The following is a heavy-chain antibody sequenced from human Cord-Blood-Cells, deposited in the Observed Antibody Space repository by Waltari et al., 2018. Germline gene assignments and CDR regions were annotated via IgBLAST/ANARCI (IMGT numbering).Heavy chain of an antibody. V-gene: IGHV3-48*03. CDR3: AREVTTNGMDV. CDR1: GFTFSSYE. Sequence: EVQLVESGGGLVQPGGSLRLFCAASGFTFSSYEMNWVRQAPGKGLEWVSYISSSGSTIYYADSVKGRFTISRDNAKNSLYLQMNSLRAEDTAVYYCAREVTTNGMDVWGQGTTVTVSS. CDR2: ISSSGSTI. J-gene: IGHJ6*02. D-gene: IGHD4-4*01.